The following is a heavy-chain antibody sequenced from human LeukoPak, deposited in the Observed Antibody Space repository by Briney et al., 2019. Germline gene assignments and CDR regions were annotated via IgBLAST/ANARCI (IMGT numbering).Heavy chain of an antibody. CDR3: ARDNTRGSSWSGDYFDY. CDR1: GFTFSSYS. V-gene: IGHV3-48*01. CDR2: ISSSSSTI. D-gene: IGHD6-13*01. Sequence: GGSLRLSCAASGFTFSSYSMNWVRQAPGKGLEWVSYISSSSSTIYYADSVKGRFTISRDNAKNSLYLQMNSLRAEDAAVYYCARDNTRGSSWSGDYFDYWGRGTLVTVSS. J-gene: IGHJ4*02.